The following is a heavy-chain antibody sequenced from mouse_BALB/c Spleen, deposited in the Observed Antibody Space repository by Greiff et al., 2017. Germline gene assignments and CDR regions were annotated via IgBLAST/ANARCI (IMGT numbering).Heavy chain of an antibody. CDR3: FLITTGLDY. J-gene: IGHJ2*01. CDR2: ISYSGST. D-gene: IGHD1-1*01. CDR1: GYSITSDYA. V-gene: IGHV3-2*02. Sequence: VQLQQSGPGLVKPSQSLSLTCTVTGYSITSDYAWNWIRQFPGNKLEWMGYISYSGSTSYNPSLKSRISITRDTSKNQFFLQLNSVTTEDTATYYCFLITTGLDYWGQGTTLTVSA.